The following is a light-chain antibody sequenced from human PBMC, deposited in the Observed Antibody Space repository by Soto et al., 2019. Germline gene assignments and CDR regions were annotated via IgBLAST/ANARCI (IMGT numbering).Light chain of an antibody. CDR1: PSVTNY. Sequence: IVLTQSPATLSLSPWERSTLSCRSSPSVTNYLAWYQQKPGQAPRLVIYGAFNRATGIPARFSGSGSGTDFTLTISSLEPEDFAVYYCQQRNIWPPVTLGQGTRLEIK. V-gene: IGKV3-11*01. CDR3: QQRNIWPPVT. J-gene: IGKJ5*01. CDR2: GAF.